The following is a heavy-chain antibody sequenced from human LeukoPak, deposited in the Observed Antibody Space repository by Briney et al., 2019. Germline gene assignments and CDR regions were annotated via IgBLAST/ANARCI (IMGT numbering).Heavy chain of an antibody. CDR2: IYYTGRT. D-gene: IGHD3-22*01. CDR3: ARLYYYDSSGPPL. Sequence: PSETLSLTCAVSGYSINSGYYWGWIRQPPGKGLEWIGNIYYTGRTYYNPSLKSRVTISVDTSKNQFSLKLSSVSAADTAVYYCARLYYYDSSGPPLWGQGTLVTVSS. V-gene: IGHV4-38-2*01. CDR1: GYSINSGYY. J-gene: IGHJ4*02.